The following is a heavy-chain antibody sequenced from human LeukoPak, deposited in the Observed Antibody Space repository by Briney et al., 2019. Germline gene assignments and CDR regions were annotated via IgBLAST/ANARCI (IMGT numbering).Heavy chain of an antibody. V-gene: IGHV3-23*01. Sequence: GGALRLSCAPSGFTLSSHAIYWVPQAQGKALECFSSISGSGGSIYYTYSVKGQFTTSKDNSKNTLFLQMHSLRGEDTAMYYCARVRGGRFRTADYWGQGTLVTVSS. CDR3: ARVRGGRFRTADY. CDR1: GFTLSSHA. CDR2: ISGSGGSI. J-gene: IGHJ4*02. D-gene: IGHD3-10*01.